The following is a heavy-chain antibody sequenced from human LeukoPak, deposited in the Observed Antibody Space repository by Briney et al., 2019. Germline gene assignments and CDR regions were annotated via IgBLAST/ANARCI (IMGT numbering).Heavy chain of an antibody. CDR1: GFTFDDYG. V-gene: IGHV3-20*04. CDR2: INWNGGST. Sequence: GGSLRLSCAASGFTFDDYGMSWVRQAPGKGLEWVSGINWNGGSTGYADSVKGRFTISRDNAKNSLYLQMNSLRVEDTAVYYCARDGDGDYVFSYYFDYWGQGTLVTVSS. D-gene: IGHD4-17*01. CDR3: ARDGDGDYVFSYYFDY. J-gene: IGHJ4*02.